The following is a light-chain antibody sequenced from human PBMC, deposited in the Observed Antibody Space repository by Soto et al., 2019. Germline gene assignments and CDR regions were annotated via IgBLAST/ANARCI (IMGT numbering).Light chain of an antibody. CDR2: LEGSGSY. J-gene: IGLJ3*02. Sequence: QSVLTQSSSASASLGSSVKLTCTLNSGHSSYIIAWHQQQPGKAPRYLMKLEGSGSYNKGSGVPDRFSGSSSGADRYLTISNLQFEDEADYYCETWDSNTRVFGGRTNVTVL. CDR1: SGHSSYI. V-gene: IGLV4-60*02. CDR3: ETWDSNTRV.